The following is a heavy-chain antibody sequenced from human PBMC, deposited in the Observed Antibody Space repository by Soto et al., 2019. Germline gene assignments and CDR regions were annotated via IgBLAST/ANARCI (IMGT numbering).Heavy chain of an antibody. CDR3: AREGGTMGAGWFDP. J-gene: IGHJ5*02. CDR1: GYTFTSYD. Sequence: QVQLVQSGAEVKKPGASVKVSCEASGYTFTSYDIRWVRQAPGQGLEWMGWISAYNGNTNYAQKLQDRVTMTTDTSTSTAYMELMSLRSDDTSVYYCAREGGTMGAGWFDPWGQGTLVTVSS. CDR2: ISAYNGNT. D-gene: IGHD3-10*01. V-gene: IGHV1-18*01.